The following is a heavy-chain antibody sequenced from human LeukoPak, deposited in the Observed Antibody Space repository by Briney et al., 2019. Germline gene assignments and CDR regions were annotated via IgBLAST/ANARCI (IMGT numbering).Heavy chain of an antibody. Sequence: GRSLRLSCAASGFTFSSYAMHWVRQAPGKGLEWVAVISYDGSNKYYADSVKGRFTISRDNSKNTLYLQMNSLRAEDTAVYYCARETCSSTSCYLSWSGYYGMDVWGQGTTVTVSS. CDR1: GFTFSSYA. D-gene: IGHD2-2*01. CDR2: ISYDGSNK. CDR3: ARETCSSTSCYLSWSGYYGMDV. V-gene: IGHV3-30-3*01. J-gene: IGHJ6*02.